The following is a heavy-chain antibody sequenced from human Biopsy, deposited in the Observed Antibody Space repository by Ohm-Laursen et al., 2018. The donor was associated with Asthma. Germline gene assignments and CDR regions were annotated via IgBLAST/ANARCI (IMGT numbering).Heavy chain of an antibody. CDR3: ARAVDDSLYYGIDV. J-gene: IGHJ6*02. CDR2: FSVYNGIT. CDR1: GYTFNRTG. Sequence: DSVKVSCKTSGYTFNRTGMTWGRQAPGQGLEWMGWFSVYNGITKFAQKLQDRVTMITDTSTSTAYMELRILRSDDTAVYFCARAVDDSLYYGIDVWGQGTTVTVS. V-gene: IGHV1-18*01. D-gene: IGHD4-23*01.